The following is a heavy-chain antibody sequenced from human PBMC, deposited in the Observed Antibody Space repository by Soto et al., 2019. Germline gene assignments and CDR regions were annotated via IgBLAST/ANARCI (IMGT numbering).Heavy chain of an antibody. D-gene: IGHD1-26*01. CDR3: ASAYGIVGAFDY. J-gene: IGHJ4*02. CDR1: GFTFSSYA. V-gene: IGHV3-30-3*01. Sequence: PGGSLRLSCAASGFTFSSYAMHWVRQAPGKGLEWVAVISYDGSNKYYADSVKGRFTISRDNSKNTLYLQMNSLRAEDTAVYYCASAYGIVGAFDYWGQGTLVTVSS. CDR2: ISYDGSNK.